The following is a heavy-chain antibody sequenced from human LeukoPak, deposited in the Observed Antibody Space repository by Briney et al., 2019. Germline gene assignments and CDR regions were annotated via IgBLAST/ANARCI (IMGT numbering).Heavy chain of an antibody. CDR3: ARDDRLDDGYNSWD. Sequence: GGSLRLSCAASGFTFSDYYMSWIRQAPGKGLEWVSYISSSGSTIYYADSVKGRFTISRDNAKNSLYLQMNSLRAGDTAGYYCARDDRLDDGYNSWDWGQGTLVTVSS. D-gene: IGHD5-24*01. V-gene: IGHV3-11*04. J-gene: IGHJ4*02. CDR1: GFTFSDYY. CDR2: ISSSGSTI.